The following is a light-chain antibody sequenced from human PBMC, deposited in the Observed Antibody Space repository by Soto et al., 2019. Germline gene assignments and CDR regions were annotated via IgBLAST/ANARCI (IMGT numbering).Light chain of an antibody. J-gene: IGKJ1*01. CDR2: GAS. Sequence: EVVMTQSPAPLSVSPGETATLSCRASQRVNINLAWYQQKPGQAPMLIIYGASTRATGIPARFSGSGSGTEFTLTISSLQSEDFGVYYCQQYNNWPRTFGQGTKVDIK. CDR1: QRVNIN. CDR3: QQYNNWPRT. V-gene: IGKV3-15*01.